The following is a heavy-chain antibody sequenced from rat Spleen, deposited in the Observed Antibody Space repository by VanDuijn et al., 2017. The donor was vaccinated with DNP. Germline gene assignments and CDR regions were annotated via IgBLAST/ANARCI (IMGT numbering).Heavy chain of an antibody. V-gene: IGHV2-47*01. J-gene: IGHJ2*01. Sequence: QVQLRESGPGLVQPSQTLSLTCTVSGLSLTSDSISWIRQPPGKGLEWVGVLWSDGGTDYNSAIKSRLSISRDTSKNQVFLKMNSLQSEDTAMYFCARNRGGLSYWGQGVMVTVSS. CDR2: LWSDGGT. CDR1: GLSLTSDS. D-gene: IGHD4-3*01. CDR3: ARNRGGLSY.